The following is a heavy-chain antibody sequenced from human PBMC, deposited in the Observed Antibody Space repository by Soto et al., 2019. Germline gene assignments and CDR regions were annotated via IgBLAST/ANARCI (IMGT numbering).Heavy chain of an antibody. CDR1: GFTFSSYA. D-gene: IGHD3-9*01. V-gene: IGHV3-23*01. CDR3: AKDLVKGILTGYIGYGMDV. Sequence: PGGSLRLSCAASGFTFSSYAMSWVRQAPGKGLEWVSAISGSGGSTYYADSVKGRFTISRDNSKNTLYLQMNSLRAEDTAVYYCAKDLVKGILTGYIGYGMDVWGQGTTVTVSS. CDR2: ISGSGGST. J-gene: IGHJ6*02.